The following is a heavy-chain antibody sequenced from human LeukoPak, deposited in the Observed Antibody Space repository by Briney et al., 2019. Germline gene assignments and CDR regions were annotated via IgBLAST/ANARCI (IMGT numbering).Heavy chain of an antibody. J-gene: IGHJ4*02. CDR3: ASCTMSSGPFDY. Sequence: PSETLSLTCTVSGYSISTGYYWGWIRQPPGKGLEWIGSSYHSGSTYYNSSLKCRVTISVDRSKNQFSLKLSSVTAADTAVYYCASCTMSSGPFDYWGQGTLVTVSS. CDR1: GYSISTGYY. CDR2: SYHSGST. V-gene: IGHV4-38-2*02. D-gene: IGHD3-22*01.